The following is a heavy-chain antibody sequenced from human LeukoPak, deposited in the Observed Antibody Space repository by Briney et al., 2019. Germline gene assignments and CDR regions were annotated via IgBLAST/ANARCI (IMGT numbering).Heavy chain of an antibody. CDR1: GYTFTSYD. CDR2: MNPNSGNT. D-gene: IGHD2-8*01. CDR3: ARGEQYCTNGVCPSSAYGMDV. Sequence: ASVRVSCKASGYTFTSYDINWVRQAPGQGLEWVGWMNPNSGNTGYAQRFQGRVTMTRNTSVSTAYMEVSSLTSEDTAVYYCARGEQYCTNGVCPSSAYGMDVWGQGTTVTVSS. V-gene: IGHV1-8*01. J-gene: IGHJ6*02.